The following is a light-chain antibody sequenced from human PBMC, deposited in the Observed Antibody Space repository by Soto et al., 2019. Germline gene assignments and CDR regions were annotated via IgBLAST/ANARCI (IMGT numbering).Light chain of an antibody. J-gene: IGLJ3*02. V-gene: IGLV2-14*01. Sequence: QSALTQPASVSGSPRQSITISCTGTNSDIGGYSYVSWYQQHPGKAPKLMIYEVSNRPSGVSNRFSGSKSGNTASLTISGLQAEDEADYYCSSYTSNSAWVFGGGTKLTVL. CDR2: EVS. CDR1: NSDIGGYSY. CDR3: SSYTSNSAWV.